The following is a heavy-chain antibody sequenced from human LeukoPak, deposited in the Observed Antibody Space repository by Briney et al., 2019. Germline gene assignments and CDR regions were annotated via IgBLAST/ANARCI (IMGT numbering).Heavy chain of an antibody. D-gene: IGHD4-23*01. J-gene: IGHJ4*02. CDR2: IWYNGNT. CDR3: AREEGVDGTSGINN. Sequence: GGSLRLSCAASGFTFSTYGMHWVRQAPGKGLEWVSDIWYNGNTYYADSVKGRFTISRDNSKSTLYLQMNSLRAEDTAVYYCAREEGVDGTSGINNWGQGTLVIVSS. V-gene: IGHV3-33*01. CDR1: GFTFSTYG.